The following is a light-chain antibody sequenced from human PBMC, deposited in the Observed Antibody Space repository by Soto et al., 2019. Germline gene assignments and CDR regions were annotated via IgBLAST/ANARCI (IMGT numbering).Light chain of an antibody. Sequence: DIQMTQSPSSLCASVGDRFTITGRASQDISNYLNWYQXXPAKAXKLLXYAASSLQSGVPSRFSGSGSGTDFTLTISSLQPEDFATYYCQQSYSTLWGTCGQGTKVDNK. J-gene: IGKJ1*01. CDR3: QQSYSTLWGT. CDR2: AAS. CDR1: QDISNY. V-gene: IGKV1-39*01.